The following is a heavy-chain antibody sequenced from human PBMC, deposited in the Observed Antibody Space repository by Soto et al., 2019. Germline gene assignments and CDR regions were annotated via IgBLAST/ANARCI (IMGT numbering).Heavy chain of an antibody. CDR2: ISFDGRNT. J-gene: IGHJ4*02. CDR3: VKQSGSGSYFHVGSGGHFDS. Sequence: PGGSLRLSCVASGFTFNNYGMHWVRQAPGKGLEWVVVISFDGRNTYYLDSVKGRFTISRDNSKNALYLEMTSLRADDTAIYYCVKQSGSGSYFHVGSGGHFDSLGQGTLVTVSS. CDR1: GFTFNNYG. D-gene: IGHD3-10*01. V-gene: IGHV3-30*18.